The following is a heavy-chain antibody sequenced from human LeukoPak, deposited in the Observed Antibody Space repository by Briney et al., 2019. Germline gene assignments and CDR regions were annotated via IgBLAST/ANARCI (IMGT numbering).Heavy chain of an antibody. V-gene: IGHV1-2*02. CDR1: GNDFSDFY. CDR2: INPHSRAT. Sequence: ASVKVSFKASGNDFSDFYFNWVRQAPGRGLGWVGLINPHSRATHYAQRFRGRVTMEASISTGYMELNSLTSDDTAVYYCVTTSVTHTRDPWGQGTLVTVSS. CDR3: VTTSVTHTRDP. D-gene: IGHD5/OR15-5a*01. J-gene: IGHJ5*02.